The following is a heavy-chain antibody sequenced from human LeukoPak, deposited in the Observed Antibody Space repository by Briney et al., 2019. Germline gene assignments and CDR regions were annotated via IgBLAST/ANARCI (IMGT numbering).Heavy chain of an antibody. CDR2: IIPMMGIA. V-gene: IGHV1-69*02. J-gene: IGHJ4*02. CDR1: GGTLRRHT. D-gene: IGHD6-19*01. CDR3: ASRSHKTIVGADTREVGDY. Sequence: SVKVSCKASGGTLRRHTITWVRQAPGQGLEWMGRIIPMMGIANYAQKFQGRVTITADTSTDTAYMDLISLRSEETAVYYCASRSHKTIVGADTREVGDYWGQGTLVTVSS.